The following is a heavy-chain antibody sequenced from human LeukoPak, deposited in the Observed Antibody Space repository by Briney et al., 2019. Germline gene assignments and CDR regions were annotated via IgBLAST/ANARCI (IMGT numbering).Heavy chain of an antibody. J-gene: IGHJ4*02. Sequence: GGSLRLSCAASGFTFSRYEMTWVRQAPGKGLEWVSYISSSGSTIFYADSVKGRFTISRDNAKNSLYLQMNSLRADDTAVYYCARAEGRRWTSYWGQGTLVTVSS. D-gene: IGHD3-10*01. CDR2: ISSSGSTI. V-gene: IGHV3-48*03. CDR1: GFTFSRYE. CDR3: ARAEGRRWTSY.